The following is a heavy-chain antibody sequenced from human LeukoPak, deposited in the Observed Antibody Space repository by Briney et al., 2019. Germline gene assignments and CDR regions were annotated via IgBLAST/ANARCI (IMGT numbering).Heavy chain of an antibody. CDR1: GGSISSGSYY. CDR3: ARVSGLRYCSTISYSNFDY. V-gene: IGHV4-61*09. Sequence: SETLSLTCTVSGGSISSGSYYWSWIRQPAGKGLEWIGHIYTSGTTSYNPSLKSRVTISVDTSKNQFSLKLNSVTAADTAVYYCARVSGLRYCSTISYSNFDYCGQGTLVTVSS. D-gene: IGHD2-2*01. CDR2: IYTSGTT. J-gene: IGHJ4*02.